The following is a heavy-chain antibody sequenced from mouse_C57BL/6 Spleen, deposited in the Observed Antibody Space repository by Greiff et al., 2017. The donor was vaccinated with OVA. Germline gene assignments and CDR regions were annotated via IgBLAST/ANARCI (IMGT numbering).Heavy chain of an antibody. J-gene: IGHJ4*01. CDR2: IDPSDSYT. V-gene: IGHV1-69*01. CDR1: GYTFTSYW. CDR3: ARWGGLYAMDY. Sequence: VQLQQPGAELVMPGASVKLSCKASGYTFTSYWMHWVKRRPGQGLEWIGEIDPSDSYTNYNQKFKGKSTLTVDKSSSTAYMQLSSLTSEDSAVYYCARWGGLYAMDYWGQGTSVTVSS.